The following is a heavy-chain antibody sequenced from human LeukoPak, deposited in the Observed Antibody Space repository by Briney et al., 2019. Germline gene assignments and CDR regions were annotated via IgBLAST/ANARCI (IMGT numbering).Heavy chain of an antibody. CDR2: ISANRGNT. CDR3: ARDLYSSSWPHFDY. CDR1: GYTFTSYG. Sequence: ASVKVSCKASGYTFTSYGISWVRQAPGQGLEWMGWISANRGNTKYAQKFRGRVTMTTDTSTSTAYMELRSLRSDDTAVYYCARDLYSSSWPHFDYWGQGTLVTVSS. V-gene: IGHV1-18*01. D-gene: IGHD6-13*01. J-gene: IGHJ4*02.